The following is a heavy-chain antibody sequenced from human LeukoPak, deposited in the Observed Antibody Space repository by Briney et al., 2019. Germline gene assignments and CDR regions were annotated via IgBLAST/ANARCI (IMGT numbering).Heavy chain of an antibody. CDR3: VRVWPPNAVDRGMTYSDFTALDV. CDR1: NYTFASYG. J-gene: IGHJ3*01. CDR2: ISPYDGNT. D-gene: IGHD1-20*01. V-gene: IGHV1-18*01. Sequence: APVKVSCKASNYTFASYGLSWVRQAPGQGLQWVGWISPYDGNTNYAQRFQARVTMSIDKSTRTVYMELRRLRLDDTAVYYCVRVWPPNAVDRGMTYSDFTALDVWGQGTTVIVTS.